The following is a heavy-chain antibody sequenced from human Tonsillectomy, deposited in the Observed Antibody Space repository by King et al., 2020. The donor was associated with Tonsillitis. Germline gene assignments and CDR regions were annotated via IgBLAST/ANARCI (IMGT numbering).Heavy chain of an antibody. CDR1: GFTFGDYA. Sequence: VQLVQSGGGLVQPGRSLRLSCTASGFTFGDYAMSXFRQAPGKGLEWVGFIRSKAYGGTTEYAASVKGRFTISRDDSKSIAYLQMNSLKTEDTAVYYCXXXXTTVLXPDYXDYXGXGTLVTXXS. V-gene: IGHV3-49*03. CDR2: IRSKAYGGTT. D-gene: IGHD4-23*01. CDR3: XXXXTTVLXPDYXDY. J-gene: IGHJ4*02.